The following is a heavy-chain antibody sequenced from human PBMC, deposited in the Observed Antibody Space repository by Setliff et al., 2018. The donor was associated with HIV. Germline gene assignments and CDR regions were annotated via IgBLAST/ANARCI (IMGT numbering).Heavy chain of an antibody. CDR3: ARDLRDGFEEWFSTLDDGMDV. J-gene: IGHJ6*02. V-gene: IGHV1-46*01. CDR1: GYMFTSYY. D-gene: IGHD3-3*01. CDR2: INPSGGST. Sequence: ASVRVSCKASGYMFTSYYMHWVRQAPGQGLEWMGIINPSGGSTSYAQKFQGRVTMTRYTSTSTVYMELSSLRSDDTAVYYCARDLRDGFEEWFSTLDDGMDVWGQGTTVTVSS.